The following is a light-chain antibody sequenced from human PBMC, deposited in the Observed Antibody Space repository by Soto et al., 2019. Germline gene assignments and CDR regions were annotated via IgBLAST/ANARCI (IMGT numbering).Light chain of an antibody. CDR3: HQYNNWWT. V-gene: IGKV3-15*01. CDR2: GAS. Sequence: IVMTKSPATLSVSPGARATLSCRASPTVSTSLAWYQQKPGQAPRLLIDGASTRASGVPARCSGSGSGTEFALTISSLQSEDSAVYYCHQYNNWWTFGQGTKVDIK. CDR1: PTVSTS. J-gene: IGKJ1*01.